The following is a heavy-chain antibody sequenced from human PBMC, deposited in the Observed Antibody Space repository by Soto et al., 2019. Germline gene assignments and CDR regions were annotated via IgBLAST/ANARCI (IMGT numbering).Heavy chain of an antibody. CDR3: ASGYSSSWSGGMDV. Sequence: SETLSLTCTVSGDSIGTYYWVWIRQPAGKGLEWIGRIYSGGNTNYNPSLKSRVTMSLDTSKNQMSLKLSSVTAADTAIYYCASGYSSSWSGGMDVWGQGTTVTVSS. J-gene: IGHJ6*02. V-gene: IGHV4-4*07. D-gene: IGHD6-13*01. CDR2: IYSGGNT. CDR1: GDSIGTYY.